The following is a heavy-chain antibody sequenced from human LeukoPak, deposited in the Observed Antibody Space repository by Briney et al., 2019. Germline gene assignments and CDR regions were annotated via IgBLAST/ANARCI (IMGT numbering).Heavy chain of an antibody. Sequence: PSETLSLTCTVSGASVSSDYWSWIRQSPGKGLEWIRYIYHSGHTMSNPSLKSRVSLSLDTSNNQFSLKLSSVTAADTAVYYCARGSRYDFWSGYHTDTTASDAFDIWGQGTMVTVSS. CDR2: IYHSGHT. J-gene: IGHJ3*02. CDR1: GASVSSDY. CDR3: ARGSRYDFWSGYHTDTTASDAFDI. D-gene: IGHD3-3*01. V-gene: IGHV4-59*02.